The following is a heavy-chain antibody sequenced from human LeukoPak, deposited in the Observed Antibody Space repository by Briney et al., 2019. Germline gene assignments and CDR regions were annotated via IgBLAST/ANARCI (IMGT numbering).Heavy chain of an antibody. CDR2: IKQDGSAK. V-gene: IGHV3-7*05. CDR1: EFSFSRSW. D-gene: IGHD3-9*01. J-gene: IGHJ4*02. CDR3: ARDQAATNTQVRFCLD. Sequence: GGSLRLSCAASEFSFSRSWMNWVRQAPGKGLEWVANIKQDGSAKYYVDSVEGRFTISRDNAKNSLYLQMNSLRADDTAVYYCARDQAATNTQVRFCLDWGQGTLVTVSS.